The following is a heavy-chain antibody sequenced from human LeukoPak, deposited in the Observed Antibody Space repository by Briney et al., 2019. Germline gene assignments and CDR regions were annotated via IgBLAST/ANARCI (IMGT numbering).Heavy chain of an antibody. J-gene: IGHJ4*02. D-gene: IGHD3-22*01. CDR2: INHSGST. V-gene: IGHV4-38-2*02. CDR3: ARRTPRITMIVVVPRHYFDY. CDR1: GYSISSGYY. Sequence: PSETLSLTCTVSGYSISSGYYWGWIRQPPGKGLEWIGEINHSGSTNYNPSLKSRVTISVDTSKNQFSLKLSSVTAADTAVYYCARRTPRITMIVVVPRHYFDYWGQGTLVTVSS.